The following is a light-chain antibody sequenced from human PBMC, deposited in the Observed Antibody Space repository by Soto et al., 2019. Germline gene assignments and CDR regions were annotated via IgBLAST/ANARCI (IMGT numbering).Light chain of an antibody. J-gene: IGKJ1*01. V-gene: IGKV1-5*01. CDR2: DAS. CDR3: QQYNIYSWT. Sequence: DIQMTQSPSTLSASVGDRVTITCRASQSISTWLAWYQQKLGKAPKLLIYDASSLESGVPSRFSGSGSGTDFTLTINRLQPDDFATYYCQQYNIYSWTFGQGTKVEIK. CDR1: QSISTW.